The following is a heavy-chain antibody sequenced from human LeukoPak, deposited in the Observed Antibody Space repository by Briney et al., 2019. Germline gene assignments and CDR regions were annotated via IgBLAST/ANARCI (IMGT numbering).Heavy chain of an antibody. V-gene: IGHV1-2*04. J-gene: IGHJ6*02. CDR1: GYTFTGYY. Sequence: ASVKVSCKASGYTFTGYYMRWVRQAPGQGLEWMGWINPNSGGTNYAQKFQGWVTMTRDTSISTAYMELSRLRSDDTAVYYCARGGQYYDFWSGYYSHYYGMDVWGQGTTVTVSS. CDR3: ARGGQYYDFWSGYYSHYYGMDV. CDR2: INPNSGGT. D-gene: IGHD3-3*01.